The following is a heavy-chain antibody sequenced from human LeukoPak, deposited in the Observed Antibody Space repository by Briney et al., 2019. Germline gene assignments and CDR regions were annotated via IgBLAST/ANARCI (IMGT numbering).Heavy chain of an antibody. CDR3: ARDERRCSGGSCYTNYFDY. CDR2: IYYSGST. Sequence: SETLSLTCTVSGGSISSGDYYWSWIRQPPGKGLEWIGYIYYSGSTYYNPSLKSRVTISVDTSKNQFSLKLSSVTAADTAVYYCARDERRCSGGSCYTNYFDYWGQGTLVTASS. V-gene: IGHV4-30-4*01. D-gene: IGHD2-15*01. CDR1: GGSISSGDYY. J-gene: IGHJ4*02.